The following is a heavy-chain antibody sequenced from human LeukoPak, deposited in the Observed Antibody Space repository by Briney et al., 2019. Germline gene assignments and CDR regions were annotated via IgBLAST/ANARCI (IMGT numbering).Heavy chain of an antibody. CDR1: GYVFNSHW. CDR2: IYPGDSDT. CDR3: ARRLPTVGTTGGDFDV. V-gene: IGHV5-51*01. Sequence: GESLKISCKGSGYVFNSHWIGWVRQMPGKGLEWMGIIYPGDSDTRYSPSFQGQVTISADKSINTAYLQWRSLKASDTAMYYCARRLPTVGTTGGDFDVWGQGTLVTVSS. J-gene: IGHJ3*01. D-gene: IGHD1-26*01.